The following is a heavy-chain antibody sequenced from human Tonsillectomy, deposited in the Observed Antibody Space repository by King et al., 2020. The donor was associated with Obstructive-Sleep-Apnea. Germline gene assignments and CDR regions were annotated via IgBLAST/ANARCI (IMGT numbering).Heavy chain of an antibody. J-gene: IGHJ6*02. CDR2: IDPSDSYT. CDR3: ASPRTELAAAGTGPHYYYGMDV. CDR1: GYSFTSYW. Sequence: EVQLVESGAEVKKPGESLRISCKGSGYSFTSYWISWVRQMPGKGLEWMGRIDPSDSYTNYSPSFQGHVTISADKSISTAYLQWSSLKASDTAMYYCASPRTELAAAGTGPHYYYGMDVWGQGTTVTVSS. V-gene: IGHV5-10-1*01. D-gene: IGHD6-13*01.